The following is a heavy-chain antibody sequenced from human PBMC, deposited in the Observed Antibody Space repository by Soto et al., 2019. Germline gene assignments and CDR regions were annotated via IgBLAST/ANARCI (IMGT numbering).Heavy chain of an antibody. CDR3: ARGELGYCTNGVCYKPLYYYYGMDV. D-gene: IGHD2-8*01. CDR1: GFTFSSYS. J-gene: IGHJ6*02. V-gene: IGHV3-21*01. CDR2: ISSSSSYI. Sequence: EVQLVESGGGLVKPGGSLRLSCAASGFTFSSYSMNWVRQAPGKGLEWVSSISSSSSYIYYADSVKGRFTISRDNAKNSRYLQMNSLRAEDTAVYYCARGELGYCTNGVCYKPLYYYYGMDVWGQGTTVTVSS.